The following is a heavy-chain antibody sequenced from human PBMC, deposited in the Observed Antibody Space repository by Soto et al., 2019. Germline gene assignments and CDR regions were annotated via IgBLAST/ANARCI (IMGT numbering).Heavy chain of an antibody. CDR1: GGSFSGYY. D-gene: IGHD6-13*01. Sequence: PSETLSLTWAVDGGSFSGYYGSWIRKPKGKGLEWSGEINHSGSTNYNPSLKSRVTISVDTSKNQFSLKLSSVTAADTAVYYCARTGGRGLAAAAGNLYSRYYYYYGMDVWGQGTTGTVSS. V-gene: IGHV4-34*01. J-gene: IGHJ6*02. CDR2: INHSGST. CDR3: ARTGGRGLAAAAGNLYSRYYYYYGMDV.